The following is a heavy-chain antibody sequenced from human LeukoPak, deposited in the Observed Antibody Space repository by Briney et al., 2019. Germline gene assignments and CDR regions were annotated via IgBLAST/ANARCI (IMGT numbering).Heavy chain of an antibody. J-gene: IGHJ5*02. CDR3: ARDRSTVTFNWFDP. V-gene: IGHV4-39*07. D-gene: IGHD4-17*01. CDR1: GGSISSGSYY. Sequence: SQTLSLTCTVSGGSISSGSYYWGWIRQPPGKGLEWIGSIYYSGSTYYNPSLKSRVTISVDTSKNQFSLKLSSVTAADTAVYYCARDRSTVTFNWFDPWGQGTLVTVSS. CDR2: IYYSGST.